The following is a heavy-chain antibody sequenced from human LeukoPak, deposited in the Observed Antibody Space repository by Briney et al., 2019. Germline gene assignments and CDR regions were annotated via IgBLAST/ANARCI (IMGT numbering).Heavy chain of an antibody. D-gene: IGHD2-2*01. J-gene: IGHJ6*04. CDR2: IIPIFGTA. CDR1: GGTFSSYD. CDR3: ARGSPSPYCSSTSCYPPQYYYYGMDV. Sequence: SVKVSCKASGGTFSSYDISWVRQAPGQGLEWMGGIIPIFGTANYAQKFQGRVTITADESTSTAYMELSSLRSEDTAVYYCARGSPSPYCSSTSCYPPQYYYYGMDVWGKGTTVTVSS. V-gene: IGHV1-69*13.